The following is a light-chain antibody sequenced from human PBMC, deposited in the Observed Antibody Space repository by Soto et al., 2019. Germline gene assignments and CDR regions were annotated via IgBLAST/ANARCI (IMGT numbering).Light chain of an antibody. CDR2: GNS. CDR3: QSYDSSLSGWV. J-gene: IGLJ3*02. CDR1: SSNIGAGYD. Sequence: QSVLTQPPSVSGAPGQRVTISCTGSSSNIGAGYDVHWYQQLPGTASKLLIYGNSNRPSGVPDRFSGSKSGTSASLAITGLQADDEAVYYCQSYDSSLSGWVFGGGTKLTVL. V-gene: IGLV1-40*01.